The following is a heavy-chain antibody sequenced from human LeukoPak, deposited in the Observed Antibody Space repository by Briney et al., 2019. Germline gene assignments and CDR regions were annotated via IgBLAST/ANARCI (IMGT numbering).Heavy chain of an antibody. CDR3: AKATLGSMVYYFDY. D-gene: IGHD3-10*01. J-gene: IGHJ4*02. CDR1: GFTFSSYA. V-gene: IGHV3-23*01. Sequence: PGGSLRLSCAASGFTFSSYAMSWVRQAPGKGLQWVSAISGSGGSTYYVDSVQGRSSISRDNSKNTLYLQINNLRAEDTAVYYCAKATLGSMVYYFDYWGQGTLVTVSS. CDR2: ISGSGGST.